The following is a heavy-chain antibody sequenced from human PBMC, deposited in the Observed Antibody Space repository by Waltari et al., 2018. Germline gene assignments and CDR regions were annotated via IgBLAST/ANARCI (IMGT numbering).Heavy chain of an antibody. CDR2: ITPIFGTA. Sequence: QVQLVQSGAEVKKPGSSVKVSCKASGGTFSSYAISWVRQAPGQGLEWMGRITPIFGTANYAQKFQGRVTITADKSTSTAYMELSSLRSEDTAVYYCARADRAAAGNVVFDYWGQGTLVTVSS. CDR1: GGTFSSYA. J-gene: IGHJ4*02. CDR3: ARADRAAAGNVVFDY. V-gene: IGHV1-69*13. D-gene: IGHD6-13*01.